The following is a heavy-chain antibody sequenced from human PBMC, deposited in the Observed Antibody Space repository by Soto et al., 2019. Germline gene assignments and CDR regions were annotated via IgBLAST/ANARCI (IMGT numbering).Heavy chain of an antibody. V-gene: IGHV3-15*07. CDR1: GFTFSNAW. J-gene: IGHJ4*02. CDR2: IKSKTDGGTT. Sequence: GGSLRLSCAASGFTFSNAWMNWVRQAPGKGLEWVGRIKSKTDGGTTDYAAPVKGRFTISRDDSKNTLYLQMNSLKTEDTAVYYCTTGPQGRHLYYYDSSGYYDWGQGTLVTVSS. CDR3: TTGPQGRHLYYYDSSGYYD. D-gene: IGHD3-22*01.